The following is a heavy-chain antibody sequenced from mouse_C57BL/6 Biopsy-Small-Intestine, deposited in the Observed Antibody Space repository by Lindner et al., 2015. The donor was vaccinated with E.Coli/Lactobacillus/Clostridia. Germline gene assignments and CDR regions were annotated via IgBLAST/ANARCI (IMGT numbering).Heavy chain of an antibody. J-gene: IGHJ4*01. Sequence: VQLQESGGDLVKPGGSLKLSCAASGFTFSSYGMSWVRQTPDKRLEWVATINSGGYYTYYPDSVKGRFTISRDFANNTLYLQMSSLKSEDTAMYYCARHVNYYGSRGDAMDYWGQGTSVTVSS. CDR2: INSGGYYT. CDR1: GFTFSSYG. CDR3: ARHVNYYGSRGDAMDY. D-gene: IGHD1-1*01. V-gene: IGHV5-6*01.